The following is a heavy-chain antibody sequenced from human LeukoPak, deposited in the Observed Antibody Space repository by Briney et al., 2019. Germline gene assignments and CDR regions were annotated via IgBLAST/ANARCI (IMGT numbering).Heavy chain of an antibody. Sequence: GGSLRLSCAASGFTVSTNYMNWVRQAPGKGLEWVSIIYSDGSTYYADSVKGRFTISRDNSKNTLYLQMNSLRAEDTAVYYCAKDRRRDGYNFSFDYWGQGTLVTVSS. V-gene: IGHV3-53*01. CDR3: AKDRRRDGYNFSFDY. D-gene: IGHD5-24*01. CDR1: GFTVSTNY. J-gene: IGHJ4*02. CDR2: IYSDGST.